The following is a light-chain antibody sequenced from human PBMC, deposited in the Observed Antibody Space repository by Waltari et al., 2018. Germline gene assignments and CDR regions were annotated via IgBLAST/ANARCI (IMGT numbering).Light chain of an antibody. CDR1: SSDVGGYNY. Sequence: QSALPQPPSASGSPGPSVTIPCTGTSSDVGGYNYVSWYQHHPGKAPKRMLSEVNKRPSGVPDRFSGSKSGNTASLTVSGLQADDEADYYCTSYAGSHNWVFGGGTKLTVL. J-gene: IGLJ2*01. CDR2: EVN. CDR3: TSYAGSHNWV. V-gene: IGLV2-8*01.